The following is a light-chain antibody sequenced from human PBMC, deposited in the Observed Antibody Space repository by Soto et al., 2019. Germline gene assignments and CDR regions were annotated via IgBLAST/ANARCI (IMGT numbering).Light chain of an antibody. Sequence: ETVMTQSPATLSVSPGEGATLSCRASQSLNTNLAWYQQKLGQAPRVLIYGASTRATGIPARFSGSGSGTEFTLPISGLQSEDSGVYFCHEYKTWPWTFGKGTTGDIK. CDR2: GAS. CDR1: QSLNTN. V-gene: IGKV3-15*01. J-gene: IGKJ1*01. CDR3: HEYKTWPWT.